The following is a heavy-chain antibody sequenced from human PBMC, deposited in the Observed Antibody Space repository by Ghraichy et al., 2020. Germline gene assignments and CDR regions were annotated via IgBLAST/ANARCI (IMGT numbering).Heavy chain of an antibody. CDR1: GFTFSSYA. CDR2: ISGSGGST. D-gene: IGHD1-14*01. V-gene: IGHV3-23*01. CDR3: AKGGSRTVYYYYGMDV. Sequence: GGSLRLSCAASGFTFSSYAMSWVRQAPGKGLEWVSAISGSGGSTYYADSVKGRFTISRDNSKNTLYLQMNSLRAEDTAVYYCAKGGSRTVYYYYGMDVWGQGTTVTVSS. J-gene: IGHJ6*02.